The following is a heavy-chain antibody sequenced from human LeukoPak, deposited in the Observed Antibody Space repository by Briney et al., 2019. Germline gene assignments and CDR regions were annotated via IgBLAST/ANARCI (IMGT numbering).Heavy chain of an antibody. CDR3: ARDGPMGGVTLGGVIVLDY. CDR2: ISAYNGNT. CDR1: GHTFTSYG. J-gene: IGHJ4*02. Sequence: ASVKVSCKASGHTFTSYGISWVRQAPGQGLEWMGWISAYNGNTNYAQKLQGRVTMTTDTSTSTAYMELRSLRSGDTAVYYCARDGPMGGVTLGGVIVLDYWGQGTLVTVSS. D-gene: IGHD3-16*02. V-gene: IGHV1-18*04.